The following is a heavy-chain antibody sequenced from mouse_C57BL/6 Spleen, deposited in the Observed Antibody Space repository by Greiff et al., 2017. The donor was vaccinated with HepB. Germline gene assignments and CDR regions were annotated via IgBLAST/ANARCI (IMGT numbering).Heavy chain of an antibody. Sequence: VQLQQSGPVLVKPGASVKMSCKASGYTFTDYYMNWVKQSHGKSLEWIGVINPYNGGTSYNQKFKGKATLTVDKSSSTAYMELNSLTSEDSAVYNCARITTVVAKGFDYWGQGTTLTVSS. D-gene: IGHD1-1*01. CDR1: GYTFTDYY. CDR2: INPYNGGT. CDR3: ARITTVVAKGFDY. V-gene: IGHV1-19*01. J-gene: IGHJ2*01.